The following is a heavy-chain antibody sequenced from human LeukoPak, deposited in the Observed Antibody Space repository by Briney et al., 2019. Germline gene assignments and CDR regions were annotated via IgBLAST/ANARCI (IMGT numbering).Heavy chain of an antibody. D-gene: IGHD3-9*01. V-gene: IGHV3-7*03. J-gene: IGHJ5*02. Sequence: GGSLRLSCAASGFTFSSYSMNWVRQAPGKGLEWVANIKQDGTEKYYVDSVMGRFTISRDNAKNSLYLQMNSLRSEDTAVYYCATDHTGYLNWFDPWGQGTLVTVSS. CDR1: GFTFSSYS. CDR2: IKQDGTEK. CDR3: ATDHTGYLNWFDP.